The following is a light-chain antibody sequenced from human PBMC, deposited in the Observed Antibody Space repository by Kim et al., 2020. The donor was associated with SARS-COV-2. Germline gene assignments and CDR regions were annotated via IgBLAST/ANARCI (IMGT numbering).Light chain of an antibody. CDR1: GIGSKS. CDR3: QVWDSSDHRVV. CDR2: YDS. Sequence: SYELTQPPSLSVAPGKTARVSCGGNGIGSKSVHWYQQRSGQAPVLVIYYDSDRPSGIPERFSGSNSGNTATLTISRVEAGDEADYYCQVWDSSDHRVVFGGGTQLTVL. J-gene: IGLJ2*01. V-gene: IGLV3-21*04.